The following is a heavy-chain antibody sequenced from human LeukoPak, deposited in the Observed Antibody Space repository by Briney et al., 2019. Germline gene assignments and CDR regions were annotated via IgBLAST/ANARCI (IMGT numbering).Heavy chain of an antibody. Sequence: GGSLRLSCAASGFTFSSYAMSWVRQAPGKGLEWVSAISGSDGSTYYADSVKGRFTISRDNSKNTLYLQMNSLRAEDTAVYYCARARWDQYYFDYWGQGTLVTVSS. D-gene: IGHD1-26*01. CDR2: ISGSDGST. J-gene: IGHJ4*02. V-gene: IGHV3-23*01. CDR3: ARARWDQYYFDY. CDR1: GFTFSSYA.